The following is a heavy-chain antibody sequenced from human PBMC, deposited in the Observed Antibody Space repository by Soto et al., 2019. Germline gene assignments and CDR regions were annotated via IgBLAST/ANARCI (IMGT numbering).Heavy chain of an antibody. CDR3: ARRGYSYGYIDY. CDR2: IYYSGST. J-gene: IGHJ4*02. V-gene: IGHV4-59*01. D-gene: IGHD5-18*01. CDR1: GGSISSYY. Sequence: ETLSLTCTVSGGSISSYYWSWIRQPPGKGLEWIGYIYYSGSTNYNPSLKSRVTISVDTSKNQFSLKLSSVTAADTAVYYCARRGYSYGYIDYWGQGTQVTVSS.